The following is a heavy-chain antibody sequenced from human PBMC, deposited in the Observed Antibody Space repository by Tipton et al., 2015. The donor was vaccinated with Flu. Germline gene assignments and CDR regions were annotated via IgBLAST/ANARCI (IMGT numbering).Heavy chain of an antibody. CDR3: ARDEGETWSSTFDY. Sequence: SLRLSCATSGFTFNSCGMQWVRQAPGKGLEWVAVLWYDGSTEKYADSVKGRFTISRDNSKSTVYLQMNSLRVEDTAIYYCARDEGETWSSTFDYWGQGTLVTVSS. CDR2: LWYDGSTE. V-gene: IGHV3-33*01. CDR1: GFTFNSCG. D-gene: IGHD6-13*01. J-gene: IGHJ4*02.